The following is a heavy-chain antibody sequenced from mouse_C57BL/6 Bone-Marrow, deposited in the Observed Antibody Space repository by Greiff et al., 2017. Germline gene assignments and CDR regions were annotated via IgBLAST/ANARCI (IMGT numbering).Heavy chain of an antibody. CDR1: GFNIKDDY. Sequence: EVHLVESGAELVRPGASVKLSCTASGFNIKDDYMHWVKQRPEQGLEWIGWIDPENGDTEYASKFQGKATISADTSSNTAYLQLSSLTSEDTAVYYCTTLWYFDYWGQGTTLTVSS. D-gene: IGHD1-1*02. CDR3: TTLWYFDY. V-gene: IGHV14-4*01. J-gene: IGHJ2*01. CDR2: IDPENGDT.